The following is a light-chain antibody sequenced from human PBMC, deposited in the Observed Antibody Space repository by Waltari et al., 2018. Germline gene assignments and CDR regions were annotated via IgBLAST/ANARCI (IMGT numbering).Light chain of an antibody. Sequence: QSVLTQPPSVSATPGQKVTISCSGSSSNIGNNYVSWYQHLPGTAPKLLIYENSKRPSGTPDRFSGSKSGTSATLGITGLQTGDEADYYCATWDSSLSAGVVFGGGTKLTVL. CDR2: ENS. V-gene: IGLV1-51*01. CDR3: ATWDSSLSAGVV. J-gene: IGLJ2*01. CDR1: SSNIGNNY.